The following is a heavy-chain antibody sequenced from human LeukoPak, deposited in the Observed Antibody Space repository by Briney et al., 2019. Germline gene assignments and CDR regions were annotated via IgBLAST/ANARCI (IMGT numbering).Heavy chain of an antibody. CDR2: IRGSGGST. Sequence: LSGGPLRLSCAASGFPFSSYAMSWVPQAPGKGLEWVSAIRGSGGSTYYADSVKGRFTISRDNSMNTLSLQMNSLRAEDTALYYCAKSSSWTYHYLDYWGQGGLVTVSS. D-gene: IGHD6-13*01. CDR1: GFPFSSYA. V-gene: IGHV3-23*01. CDR3: AKSSSWTYHYLDY. J-gene: IGHJ4*02.